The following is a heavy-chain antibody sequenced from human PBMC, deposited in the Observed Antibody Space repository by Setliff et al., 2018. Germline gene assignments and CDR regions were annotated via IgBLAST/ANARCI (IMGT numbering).Heavy chain of an antibody. J-gene: IGHJ4*02. Sequence: SCKASGYTLTNYYWSWVRQAPGTGLEWLANIKQDGSEKFYVDSVKGRFTVSRDNAANSVSLRMSSLSPEDTAVYFCARDVLSYTAYHWLNFWGPGALVTVSS. CDR3: ARDVLSYTAYHWLNF. V-gene: IGHV3-7*03. D-gene: IGHD5-12*01. CDR2: IKQDGSEK. CDR1: GYTLTNYY.